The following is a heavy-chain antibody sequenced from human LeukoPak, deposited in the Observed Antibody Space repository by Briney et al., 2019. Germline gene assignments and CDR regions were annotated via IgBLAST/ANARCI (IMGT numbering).Heavy chain of an antibody. CDR1: GYSITSGYN. D-gene: IGHD2-2*02. V-gene: IGHV4-38-2*02. J-gene: IGHJ4*02. CDR2: IYHSGNT. Sequence: SETLSLTCTVSGYSITSGYNWAWIRQPPGKVLWWIWSIYHSGNTYYNPSLKSRVTISVDTSKNQFSLKLSSVTAADTAVYYCVRYCSSTTCYTRAVDYWGQGTLVTVSS. CDR3: VRYCSSTTCYTRAVDY.